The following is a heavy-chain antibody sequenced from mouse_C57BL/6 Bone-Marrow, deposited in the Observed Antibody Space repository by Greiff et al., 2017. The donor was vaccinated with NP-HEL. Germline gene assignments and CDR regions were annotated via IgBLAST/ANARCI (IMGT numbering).Heavy chain of an antibody. Sequence: VKLMESGAELVKPGASVKISCKASGYAFSSYWMNWVKQRPGKGLEWIGQIYPGDGDTNYNGKFKGKATLTADKSSSTAYMQLSSLTSEDSAVYFCARFAGYYADYWGQGTTLTVSS. CDR1: GYAFSSYW. V-gene: IGHV1-80*01. J-gene: IGHJ2*01. CDR2: IYPGDGDT. D-gene: IGHD2-2*01. CDR3: ARFAGYYADY.